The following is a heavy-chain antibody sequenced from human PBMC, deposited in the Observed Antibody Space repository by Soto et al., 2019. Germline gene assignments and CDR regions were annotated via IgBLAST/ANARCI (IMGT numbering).Heavy chain of an antibody. J-gene: IGHJ6*02. CDR3: AKALFVVVPAAMYYYYGMDV. CDR2: ISYDGSNK. Sequence: QVQLVESGGGVVQPGRSLRLSCAASGFTFSSYGMHWVRRAPGKGLEWVEVISYDGSNKYYADSVKGRFTISRDNSKDTLYLQMDSLRAEDTAVYYCAKALFVVVPAAMYYYYGMDVWGQGTTVTVSS. V-gene: IGHV3-30*18. CDR1: GFTFSSYG. D-gene: IGHD2-2*01.